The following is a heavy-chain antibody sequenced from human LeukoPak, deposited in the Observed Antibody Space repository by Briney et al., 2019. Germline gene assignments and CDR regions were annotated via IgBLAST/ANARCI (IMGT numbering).Heavy chain of an antibody. J-gene: IGHJ4*02. D-gene: IGHD5-24*01. CDR3: ARRDGYKIPYIDY. Sequence: PSETLSLTCTVSGGSISSSSYYWGWIRQPPGKGLEWIGSIYYSGSTYYNPSLKSRVTISVDTSKNQFSLKLSSVTAADTAVYYRARRDGYKIPYIDYWGQGTLVTVSS. CDR1: GGSISSSSYY. CDR2: IYYSGST. V-gene: IGHV4-39*01.